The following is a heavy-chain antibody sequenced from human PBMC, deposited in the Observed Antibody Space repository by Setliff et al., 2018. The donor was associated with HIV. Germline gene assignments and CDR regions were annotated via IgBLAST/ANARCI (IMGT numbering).Heavy chain of an antibody. V-gene: IGHV5-51*01. CDR1: GYSFTTYW. Sequence: GESLKISCKASGYSFTTYWIGWVRQKPGKGLEWMGIIYPGDLDTRYSPSFQGQVTISADKSISTAYLQWSSLKASDTAIYYCARQGTSYGSNYYGDVWGEGTTVTVSS. CDR2: IYPGDLDT. J-gene: IGHJ6*03. CDR3: ARQGTSYGSNYYGDV. D-gene: IGHD5-18*01.